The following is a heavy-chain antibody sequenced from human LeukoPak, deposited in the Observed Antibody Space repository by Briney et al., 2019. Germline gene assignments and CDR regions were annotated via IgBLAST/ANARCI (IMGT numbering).Heavy chain of an antibody. CDR2: ISYIGST. CDR3: ARDLVTVTKGFDI. D-gene: IGHD4-17*01. V-gene: IGHV4-59*11. Sequence: PSETLSLTCVVSGDSFSSHYWNWIRQSPGKGLEWIGYISYIGSTNYNPSLKSRVTISIDTSKNQFSLKLRSVTAADTAVYYCARDLVTVTKGFDIWGQGTMVSVSS. J-gene: IGHJ3*02. CDR1: GDSFSSHY.